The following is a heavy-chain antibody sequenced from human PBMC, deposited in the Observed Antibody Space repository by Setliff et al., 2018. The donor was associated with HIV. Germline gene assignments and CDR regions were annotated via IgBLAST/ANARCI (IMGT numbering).Heavy chain of an antibody. CDR3: ARGLNYYGSGSYLPLGY. D-gene: IGHD3-10*01. CDR2: IYPGDSDA. Sequence: GESLKISCKGSGYSFTSNWIGWVRQMPGKGLEWMGIIYPGDSDARYSPSFQGQVTISADKSISTAYLQWSSLKASDTAMYYCARGLNYYGSGSYLPLGYWGQGTLVTVS. V-gene: IGHV5-51*01. J-gene: IGHJ4*02. CDR1: GYSFTSNW.